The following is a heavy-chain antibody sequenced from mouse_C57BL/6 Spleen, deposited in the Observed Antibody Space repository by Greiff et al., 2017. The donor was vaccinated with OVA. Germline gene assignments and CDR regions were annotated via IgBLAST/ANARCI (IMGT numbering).Heavy chain of an antibody. Sequence: QVQLQQSGPELVKPGASVKISCKASGYAFSSSWMNWVKQRPGKGLEWIGRIYPGDGDTNYNGKFKGKATLTADKSSSTAYMQLSSLTSEDSAVYFCARSGTTVGVDYWGQGTTLTVSS. J-gene: IGHJ2*01. CDR3: ARSGTTVGVDY. CDR1: GYAFSSSW. D-gene: IGHD1-1*01. CDR2: IYPGDGDT. V-gene: IGHV1-82*01.